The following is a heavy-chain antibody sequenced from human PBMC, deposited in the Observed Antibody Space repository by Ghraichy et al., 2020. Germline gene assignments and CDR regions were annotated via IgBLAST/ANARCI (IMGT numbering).Heavy chain of an antibody. CDR1: GWSLNGYY. D-gene: IGHD2-21*01. CDR2: INHGGST. J-gene: IGHJ6*01. Sequence: SETLSLTCAVYGWSLNGYYWSWVRQPPGKGLEWIGEINHGGSTTYNPSPRSRVTMSVDTSTNQFSLKVSAVTAADTAVYYCGRGWRFVEASPASYYGMDFWGQGSTVSLSS. CDR3: GRGWRFVEASPASYYGMDF. V-gene: IGHV4-34*01.